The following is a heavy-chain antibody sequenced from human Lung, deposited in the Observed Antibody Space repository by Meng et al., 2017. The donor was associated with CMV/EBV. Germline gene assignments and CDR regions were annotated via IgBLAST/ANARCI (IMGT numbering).Heavy chain of an antibody. CDR1: GFIFSNYA. CDR2: MSGSGSMM. J-gene: IGHJ4*02. CDR3: AKKGGDGALHYFDY. Sequence: ESLKISCAASGFIFSNYAMSWVRQAPGKGLEWISFMSGSGSMMFYVDSVRGRFTISRDSSKNTLYLQMNSLRAEDTAVYYCAKKGGDGALHYFDYWGQGTLVTFSS. V-gene: IGHV3-23*01. D-gene: IGHD3-16*01.